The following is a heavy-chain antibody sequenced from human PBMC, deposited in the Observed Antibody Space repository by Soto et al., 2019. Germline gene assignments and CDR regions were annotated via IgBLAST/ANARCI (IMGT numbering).Heavy chain of an antibody. CDR1: GFTFSSYG. V-gene: IGHV3-33*01. D-gene: IGHD3-3*01. CDR2: IWYDGSNK. CDR3: ARDKGADFWSGYYPYYFDY. Sequence: GGSLRLSCAASGFTFSSYGMHWVRQAPGKGLEWVAVIWYDGSNKYYADSVKGRFTISRDNSKNTLYLQMNSLRAEDTAVYYCARDKGADFWSGYYPYYFDYWGQGTLVTVSS. J-gene: IGHJ4*02.